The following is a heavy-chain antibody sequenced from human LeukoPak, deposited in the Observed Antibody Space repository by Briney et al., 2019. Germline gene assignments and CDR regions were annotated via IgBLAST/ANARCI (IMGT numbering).Heavy chain of an antibody. CDR2: INSDGSST. CDR1: GFTFSSYW. CDR3: ARVSYDFWSGGRSDWFDP. J-gene: IGHJ5*02. V-gene: IGHV3-74*01. Sequence: PGGSLRLSCAASGFTFSSYWMHWVRQAPGKGLVWVSRINSDGSSTSYADSVKGRFTISRDNAKNTLYLQMNSLRAEDTAVYYCARVSYDFWSGGRSDWFDPWGQGTLVTVSS. D-gene: IGHD3-3*01.